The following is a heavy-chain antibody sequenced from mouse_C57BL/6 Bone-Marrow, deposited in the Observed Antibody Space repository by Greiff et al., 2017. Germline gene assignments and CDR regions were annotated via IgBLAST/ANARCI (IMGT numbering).Heavy chain of an antibody. V-gene: IGHV1-81*01. J-gene: IGHJ2*01. CDR3: ARKDYGVWDY. CDR2: IYPRSGNT. CDR1: GYTFTSYG. Sequence: QVQLKESGAELARPGASVKLSCKASGYTFTSYGISWVKQRTGQGLEWIGEIYPRSGNTYYNEKFKGKATLTADKSSSTAYMELRSLTSEDSAVYFCARKDYGVWDYWGQGTTLTVSS. D-gene: IGHD2-4*01.